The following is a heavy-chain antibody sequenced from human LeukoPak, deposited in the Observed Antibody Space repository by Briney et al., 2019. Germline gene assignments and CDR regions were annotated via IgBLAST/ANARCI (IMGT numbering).Heavy chain of an antibody. V-gene: IGHV3-23*01. CDR3: AKSLLYGSGSYGTGWFDP. D-gene: IGHD3-10*01. J-gene: IGHJ5*02. CDR1: RFTFSSYV. Sequence: GGSLRLSCAASRFTFSSYVMNWVRQAPGKGLEWVSAISGRADNTYYADSVKGRFTISRDNSKKTLYLQMNSLRAEDTAVYYCAKSLLYGSGSYGTGWFDPWGQGTLVTVSS. CDR2: ISGRADNT.